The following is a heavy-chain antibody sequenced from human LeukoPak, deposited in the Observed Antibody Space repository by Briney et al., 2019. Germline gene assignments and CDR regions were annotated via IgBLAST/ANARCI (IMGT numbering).Heavy chain of an antibody. CDR1: GYSFTSYR. J-gene: IGHJ4*02. D-gene: IGHD1-26*01. CDR2: IYPGDSDT. Sequence: GESLKISCKGSGYSFTSYRIGWVRQMPGKGLEWMGIIYPGDSDTRYSPSFQGQVTISADKSISTAYLQWSSLKASDTAMYYCARHGPYPIVGANYWGQGTLVTVSS. V-gene: IGHV5-51*01. CDR3: ARHGPYPIVGANY.